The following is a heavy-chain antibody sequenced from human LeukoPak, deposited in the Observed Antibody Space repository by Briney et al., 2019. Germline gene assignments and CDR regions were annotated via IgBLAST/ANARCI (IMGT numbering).Heavy chain of an antibody. CDR3: ARPGYSSGWYVGPGYFDY. CDR1: GGSISSSSYY. V-gene: IGHV4-39*07. D-gene: IGHD6-19*01. Sequence: SETLSLTCTVSGGSISSSSYYWGWIRQPPGKGLEWIGSIYYSGSTYYNPSLKSRVTISVDTSKNQFSLKLSSVTAADTAVYYWARPGYSSGWYVGPGYFDYWGQGTLVTVSS. CDR2: IYYSGST. J-gene: IGHJ4*02.